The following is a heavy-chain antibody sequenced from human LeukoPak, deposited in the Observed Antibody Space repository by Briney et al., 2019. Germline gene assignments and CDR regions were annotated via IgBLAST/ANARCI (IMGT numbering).Heavy chain of an antibody. CDR2: SINNGCRK. J-gene: IGHJ4*02. V-gene: IGHV3-74*01. D-gene: IGHD1-26*01. CDR1: GFTFSSYL. Sequence: GGSLRLSCAVSGFTFSSYLMHWVRRAPGKGRVWVSRSINNGCRKSYAESVKGRFTISRDNAKNTLYLQINRLSAEDTAVYCCARDRKWELTFDYWGQGTLVSVSS. CDR3: ARDRKWELTFDY.